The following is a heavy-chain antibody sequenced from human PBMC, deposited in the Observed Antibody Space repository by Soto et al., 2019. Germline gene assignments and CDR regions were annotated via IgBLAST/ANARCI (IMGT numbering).Heavy chain of an antibody. V-gene: IGHV4-34*02. J-gene: IGHJ1*01. CDR2: IIQGGDT. Sequence: QVQLQHWGAGLLKPSETLSLTRAVYGGSLNGYFWSWIRLLPGKGLEWIGEIIQGGDTNYNSSLNSRLSISVDTSKNQFYLNLQSVTAADTAVYLCAIANWTDDYEGFIDFWGQGTLVTVSS. CDR1: GGSLNGYF. CDR3: AIANWTDDYEGFIDF. D-gene: IGHD1-20*01.